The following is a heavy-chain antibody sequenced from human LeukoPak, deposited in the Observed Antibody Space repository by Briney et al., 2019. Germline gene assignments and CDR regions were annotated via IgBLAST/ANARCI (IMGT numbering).Heavy chain of an antibody. CDR2: LYASGST. Sequence: SETLSLTCTVSGGSISSYSWSWIRQPAGKGLEWIGRLYASGSTNYNPSLKSRVTISVDTSKNQFSLKLSSVTAADTAVYYCARRSPYSTGWSSYFDYWGQGALVTVSS. J-gene: IGHJ4*02. CDR3: ARRSPYSTGWSSYFDY. D-gene: IGHD6-19*01. CDR1: GGSISSYS. V-gene: IGHV4-4*07.